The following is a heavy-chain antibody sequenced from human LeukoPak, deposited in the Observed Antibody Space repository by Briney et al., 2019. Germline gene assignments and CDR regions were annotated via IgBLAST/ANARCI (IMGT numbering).Heavy chain of an antibody. Sequence: PSETLSLTCAVYGGSISGYYWSWIRQPPGKGLEWIGEINHSGSTNYNPSLKSRVTISVDTSKNQFSLKLSSVTAADTAVYYCARGFSVVVADTRRDWFDPWGQGTLVTVSS. CDR1: GGSISGYY. V-gene: IGHV4-34*01. CDR3: ARGFSVVVADTRRDWFDP. CDR2: INHSGST. D-gene: IGHD2-15*01. J-gene: IGHJ5*02.